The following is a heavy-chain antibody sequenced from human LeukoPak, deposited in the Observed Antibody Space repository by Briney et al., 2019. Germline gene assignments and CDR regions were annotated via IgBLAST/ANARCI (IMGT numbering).Heavy chain of an antibody. V-gene: IGHV3-66*01. CDR2: IYTGGST. Sequence: GGSLRLSCVASGFTISSNYMSWVRQAQGKGLEWVSVIYTGGSTSYADSVKGRFTISRDSSKNTLFLQMNSLRAEDTAVYYCARASTLRTGDAHWGQGTLVTVSS. CDR3: ARASTLRTGDAH. J-gene: IGHJ4*02. CDR1: GFTISSNY. D-gene: IGHD7-27*01.